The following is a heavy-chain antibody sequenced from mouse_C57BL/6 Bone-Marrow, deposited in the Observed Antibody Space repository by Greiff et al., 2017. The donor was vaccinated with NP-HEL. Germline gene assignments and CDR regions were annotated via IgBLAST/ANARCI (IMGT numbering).Heavy chain of an antibody. J-gene: IGHJ1*03. CDR2: ISNGGGST. V-gene: IGHV5-12*01. Sequence: DVHLVESGGGLVQPGGSLKLSCAASGFTFSDYYMYWVRQTPEKRLEWVAYISNGGGSTYYPDTVKGRFTISRDNAKNTLYLQMSRLKSEDTAMYYCARRWYFDVWGTGTTVTVSS. CDR3: ARRWYFDV. CDR1: GFTFSDYY.